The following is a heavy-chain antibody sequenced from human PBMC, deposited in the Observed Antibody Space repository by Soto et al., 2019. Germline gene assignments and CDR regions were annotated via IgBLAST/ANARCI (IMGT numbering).Heavy chain of an antibody. J-gene: IGHJ6*02. V-gene: IGHV5-51*01. D-gene: IGHD3-9*01. Sequence: PGESLKISCKGSGYSFTTYWIAWVRQMPGKGLEWMGIIYPDDSDTRYSPSLQGQVNISADKYISTAYLQWSSLKDSDTAMYYCARLFGFTGYYYSYIGMDVCVQGTTVTV. CDR2: IYPDDSDT. CDR1: GYSFTTYW. CDR3: ARLFGFTGYYYSYIGMDV.